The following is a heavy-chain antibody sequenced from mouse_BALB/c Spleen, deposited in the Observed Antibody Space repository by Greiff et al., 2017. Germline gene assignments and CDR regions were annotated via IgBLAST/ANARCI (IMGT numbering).Heavy chain of an antibody. D-gene: IGHD2-4*01. J-gene: IGHJ4*01. CDR3: ANYAGYAMDY. CDR1: GFSLTSYG. V-gene: IGHV2-2*02. Sequence: VMLVESGPGLVQPSQSLSITCTVSGFSLTSYGVHWVRQSPGKGLEWLGVIWSGGSTDYNAAFISRLSISKDNSKSQVFFKMNSLQANDTAIYYCANYAGYAMDYWGQGTSVTVSS. CDR2: IWSGGST.